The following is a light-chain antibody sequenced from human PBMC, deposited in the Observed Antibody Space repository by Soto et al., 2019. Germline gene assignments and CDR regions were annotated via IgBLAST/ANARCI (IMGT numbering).Light chain of an antibody. CDR3: QQYGSSTGT. CDR2: GAS. J-gene: IGKJ1*01. Sequence: EIVLTQSPCTLSLSPGERATLSCRASQIVSTSYLAWYQQKPGQAPRLLIYGASSRATGIPDRFTGSGSGTDFILIIIRLEPEDFAVYYCQQYGSSTGTFGQGTKVEIK. V-gene: IGKV3-20*01. CDR1: QIVSTSY.